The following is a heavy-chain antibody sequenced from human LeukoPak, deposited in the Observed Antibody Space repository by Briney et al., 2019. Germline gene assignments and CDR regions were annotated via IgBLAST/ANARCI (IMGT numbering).Heavy chain of an antibody. CDR2: IYYSGRT. CDR1: GGSISSYY. V-gene: IGHV4-59*01. D-gene: IGHD6-13*01. Sequence: SETLSLTCTVSGGSISSYYWSWIRQPPGKGLEWIGYIYYSGRTNYNPSLKSRVTISVDTSKNQFSLKLHSVTAADTAVYYCARNGPRPIAAAVTVRWFAPWGQGTRVTASP. J-gene: IGHJ5*02. CDR3: ARNGPRPIAAAVTVRWFAP.